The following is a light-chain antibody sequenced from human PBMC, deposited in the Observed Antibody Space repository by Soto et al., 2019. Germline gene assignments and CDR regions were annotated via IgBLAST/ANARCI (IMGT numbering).Light chain of an antibody. J-gene: IGKJ2*01. Sequence: ETVMTQSPGTLSVSPGESATLSCGTSQSVSSNLAWYQQKPGQAPRLLIYGASTRATGIPARFSGSGSGTEFTLTISSLQPEDIATYYCQQYDNLLGYTFGQGTKLEIK. CDR3: QQYDNLLGYT. CDR2: GAS. V-gene: IGKV3D-15*01. CDR1: QSVSSN.